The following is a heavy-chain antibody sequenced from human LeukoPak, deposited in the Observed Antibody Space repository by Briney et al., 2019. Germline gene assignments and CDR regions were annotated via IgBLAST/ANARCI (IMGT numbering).Heavy chain of an antibody. D-gene: IGHD2-21*02. J-gene: IGHJ4*02. V-gene: IGHV1-69*13. CDR3: ARGWLAETTVVTPYNY. CDR1: GGTFSSTT. Sequence: GASVKVSCKASGGTFSSTTINWVRQAPGQGLEWMGGITPIFRTTNYAQKFQGRVTITAVESMSTAYMELSSLRSEDTAVYYCARGWLAETTVVTPYNYWGQGTLVTVSS. CDR2: ITPIFRTT.